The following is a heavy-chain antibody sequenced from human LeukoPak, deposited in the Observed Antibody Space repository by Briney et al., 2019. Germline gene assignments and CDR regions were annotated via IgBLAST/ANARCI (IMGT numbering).Heavy chain of an antibody. CDR1: GFTFSSYD. CDR2: IGTAGDT. D-gene: IGHD6-6*01. Sequence: GSLRLSCAASGFTFSSYDMQWVRQATGKGLEWVSAIGTAGDTYYPGSVKGRFTISRENAKNSLYLQMNSLRAGDTAVYYCARGRAGRSSSFDYWGQGTLVTVSS. CDR3: ARGRAGRSSSFDY. V-gene: IGHV3-13*01. J-gene: IGHJ4*02.